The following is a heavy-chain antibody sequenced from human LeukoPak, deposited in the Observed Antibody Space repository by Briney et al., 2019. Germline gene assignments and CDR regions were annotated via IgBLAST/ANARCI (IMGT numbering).Heavy chain of an antibody. CDR1: GGSISIYY. CDR2: IYTSGST. J-gene: IGHJ3*02. CDR3: ARVLVGATDAFDI. Sequence: SETLSLTCTVFGGSISIYYWSWIRQPAGKGLEWIGRIYTSGSTNYNPSLKSRVTMSVDTSKNQFSLKLSSVTAADTAVYYCARVLVGATDAFDIWGQGTMVTVSS. D-gene: IGHD1-26*01. V-gene: IGHV4-4*07.